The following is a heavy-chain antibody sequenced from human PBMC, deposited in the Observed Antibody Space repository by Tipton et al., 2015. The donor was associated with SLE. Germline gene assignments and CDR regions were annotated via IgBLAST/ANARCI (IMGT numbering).Heavy chain of an antibody. J-gene: IGHJ4*02. Sequence: GSLRLSCAGTGLTLSGYPLSWVRQAPGKGLEWVSAITGSGGVTYYADSVKGRFTVSRDNSKNTLYLQMNRLKADDTAVYYCANWAVDYWGQGTLVTVSS. CDR1: GLTLSGYP. V-gene: IGHV3-23*01. CDR2: ITGSGGVT. CDR3: ANWAVDY. D-gene: IGHD7-27*01.